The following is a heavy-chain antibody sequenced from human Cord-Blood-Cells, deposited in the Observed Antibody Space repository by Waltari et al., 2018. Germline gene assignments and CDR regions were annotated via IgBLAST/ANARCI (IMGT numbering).Heavy chain of an antibody. CDR2: INHSGST. J-gene: IGHJ4*02. CDR3: ARGARQDY. V-gene: IGHV4-34*01. D-gene: IGHD6-6*01. Sequence: QVQLQQWGAGLLKPSETLSLTCAVYGGSFSGYYWSWIRQPPGKGLEWIGEINHSGSTNYNPSRKSRVTISVDTSKNQFSLKLSSVTAADTAVYYCARGARQDYWGQGTLVTVSS. CDR1: GGSFSGYY.